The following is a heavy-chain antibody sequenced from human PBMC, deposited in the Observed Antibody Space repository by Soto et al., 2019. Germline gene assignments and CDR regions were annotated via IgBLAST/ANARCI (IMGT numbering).Heavy chain of an antibody. Sequence: SETLSLTCTVSGYSISSGSYWAWIRQPPGKGPEWIASIYHGGTTFYNPSLKSRITISVDTSNNQFSLKLTSVTAADTAVYYCASDRSSGWDQGYGMDVWGQGTTVTVSS. CDR2: IYHGGTT. CDR3: ASDRSSGWDQGYGMDV. J-gene: IGHJ6*02. D-gene: IGHD6-19*01. V-gene: IGHV4-38-2*02. CDR1: GYSISSGSY.